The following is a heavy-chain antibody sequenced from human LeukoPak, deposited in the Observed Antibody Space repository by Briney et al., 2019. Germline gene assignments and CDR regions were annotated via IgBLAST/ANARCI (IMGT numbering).Heavy chain of an antibody. D-gene: IGHD3-10*01. V-gene: IGHV4-59*01. Sequence: SETLSLTCTVSGGSISSYYWSWIRQPPGKGLEWIGYIYYSGSTNYNPSLKSRVTISVDTSKNQFSLKLSSVTAADTAVYYRARAHYGSGSYYLRFDPWGQGTLVTVSS. CDR1: GGSISSYY. CDR3: ARAHYGSGSYYLRFDP. J-gene: IGHJ5*02. CDR2: IYYSGST.